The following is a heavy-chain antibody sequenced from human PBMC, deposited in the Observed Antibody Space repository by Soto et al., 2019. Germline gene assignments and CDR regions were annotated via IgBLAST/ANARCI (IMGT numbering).Heavy chain of an antibody. J-gene: IGHJ5*02. CDR1: GGTFSSYA. D-gene: IGHD6-13*01. CDR2: IIPIFGTA. V-gene: IGHV1-69*06. CDR3: ASGGSSWYMNWFDP. Sequence: QVQPVQSGAEVKKPGSSVKVSCKASGGTFSSYAISWVRQAPGQGLEWMGGIIPIFGTANYAQKFQGRVTITADKSTSTAYMELSSLRSEDTAVYYCASGGSSWYMNWFDPWGQGTLVTVSS.